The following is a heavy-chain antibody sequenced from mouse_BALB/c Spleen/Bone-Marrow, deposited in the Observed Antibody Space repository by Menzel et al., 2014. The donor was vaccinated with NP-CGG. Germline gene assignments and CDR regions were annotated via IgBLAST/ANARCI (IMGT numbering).Heavy chain of an antibody. D-gene: IGHD1-1*01. CDR2: ISSGGSYT. CDR3: GRNYYGSSYYFDY. V-gene: IGHV5-6*01. Sequence: LVKPGGSRKLSCVASGFTFSSYGMSWVRQTPDKRLEWVATISSGGSYTYYPDSVKGRFTISRDNAKNTLYLQMSSLKSEDTAMYYCGRNYYGSSYYFDYWGQGTTLTVSS. J-gene: IGHJ2*01. CDR1: GFTFSSYG.